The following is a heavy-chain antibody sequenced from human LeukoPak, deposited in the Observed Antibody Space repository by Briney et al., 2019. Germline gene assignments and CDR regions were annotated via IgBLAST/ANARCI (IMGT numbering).Heavy chain of an antibody. CDR2: IYYSGTT. J-gene: IGHJ4*02. CDR3: ARQLGSRYNWNYLDDY. Sequence: PSETLSLTCTVSGGSISSSSYDWGWIRQPPGKGLEWIGSIYYSGTTYYNPSLKRRVTISVDTSKNHFSLELSSVTAADTAVYYCARQLGSRYNWNYLDDYWGQGTLVTVSS. CDR1: GGSISSSSYD. V-gene: IGHV4-39*01. D-gene: IGHD1-7*01.